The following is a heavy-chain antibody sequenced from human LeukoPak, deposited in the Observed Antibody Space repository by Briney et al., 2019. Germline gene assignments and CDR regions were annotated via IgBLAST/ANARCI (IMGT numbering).Heavy chain of an antibody. CDR2: ISGSGGST. Sequence: GGSLRLSCAASRFSFSSFAMTWVRQALGKGLEWVSAISGSGGSTYYADSVKGRFTISRDNSKNTLYLQMNNLRVEDTAMYYCAREENFWSGRPFSPDYWGQGTPVTVSS. CDR3: AREENFWSGRPFSPDY. J-gene: IGHJ4*02. V-gene: IGHV3-23*01. CDR1: RFSFSSFA. D-gene: IGHD3-3*01.